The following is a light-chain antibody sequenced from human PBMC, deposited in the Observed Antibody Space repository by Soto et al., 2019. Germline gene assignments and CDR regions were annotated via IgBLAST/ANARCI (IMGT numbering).Light chain of an antibody. CDR1: QSISAW. V-gene: IGKV1-5*01. Sequence: DIQMTQSPSTLSASVGDRVTITCRASQSISAWLAWYQQKPGKAPKLLIYDASNLVTGVPSRFSGSASGTDFTLTISSLQPDDFATYYCQQYDTYLRTFGQGTKVDFK. CDR2: DAS. J-gene: IGKJ1*01. CDR3: QQYDTYLRT.